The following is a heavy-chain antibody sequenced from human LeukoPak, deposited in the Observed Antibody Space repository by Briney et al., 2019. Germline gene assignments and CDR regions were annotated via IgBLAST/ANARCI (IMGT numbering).Heavy chain of an antibody. Sequence: GRSLRLSCAASGFTFSSYGMHWIRQAPGKGLEWVAVVSYDGSNKYYADSVKGRFTISRDNSKNTLYLQMNSLRAEDTAVYYCAKEGGGSGSPSAFDIWGQGTMVTVSS. CDR1: GFTFSSYG. CDR3: AKEGGGSGSPSAFDI. J-gene: IGHJ3*02. CDR2: VSYDGSNK. D-gene: IGHD3-10*01. V-gene: IGHV3-30*18.